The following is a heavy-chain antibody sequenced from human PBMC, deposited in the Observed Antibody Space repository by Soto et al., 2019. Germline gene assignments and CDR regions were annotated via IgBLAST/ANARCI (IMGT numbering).Heavy chain of an antibody. D-gene: IGHD2-8*01. CDR1: GGSVSNSNYY. V-gene: IGHV4-39*01. CDR2: VYYRGRS. J-gene: IGHJ4*02. CDR3: VSQRTSVLAQAYFDY. Sequence: SETLSLTCTVSGGSVSNSNYYWGWIRQSPGKGLEWIGSVYYRGRSYSKSSVKSRVTISVDTSKNQFSLNLNSVTASDTAVYFCVSQRTSVLAQAYFDYWGPGALVTVSS.